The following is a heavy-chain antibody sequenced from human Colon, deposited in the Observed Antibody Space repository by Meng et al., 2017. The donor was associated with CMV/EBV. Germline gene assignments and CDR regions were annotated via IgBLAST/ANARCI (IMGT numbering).Heavy chain of an antibody. CDR2: IYYSGST. D-gene: IGHD1-26*01. V-gene: IGHV4-39*07. Sequence: GSLRLSCTVSGGSISSSSYYWGWIRQPPGKGLEWIGSIYYSGSTYYNPSLKSRVTISVDTSKNQFSLKLSSVTAADTAVYYCARGHSGMYPLYYFDYWGQGILVTVSS. J-gene: IGHJ4*02. CDR3: ARGHSGMYPLYYFDY. CDR1: GGSISSSSYY.